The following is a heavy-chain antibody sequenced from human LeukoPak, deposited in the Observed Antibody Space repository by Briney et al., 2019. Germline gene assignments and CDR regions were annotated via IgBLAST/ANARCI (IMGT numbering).Heavy chain of an antibody. Sequence: GGSLRLSCAASGFTFSSYSMNWVRQAPGKGPEWVSYISTSSSTVHYADSVKGRFTISRDNAENSLYLQMYSLRAEDTAVYYCARDRPAGINYWGQGTLVTVSS. CDR2: ISTSSSTV. J-gene: IGHJ4*02. CDR3: ARDRPAGINY. CDR1: GFTFSSYS. V-gene: IGHV3-48*01. D-gene: IGHD2-2*02.